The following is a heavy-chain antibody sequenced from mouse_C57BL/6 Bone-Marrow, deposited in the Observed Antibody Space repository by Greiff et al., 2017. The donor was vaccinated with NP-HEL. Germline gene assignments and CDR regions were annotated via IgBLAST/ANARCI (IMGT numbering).Heavy chain of an antibody. CDR3: ARNYYGSSPYYFDY. CDR1: GYTFTDYN. CDR2: INPNNGGT. J-gene: IGHJ2*01. D-gene: IGHD1-1*01. Sequence: VQLQQSGPELVKPGASVKIPCKASGYTFTDYNMDWVKQSHGKSLEWIGDINPNNGGTIYNQKFKGKATLTVDKSSSTAYMELRSLTSEDTAVYYCARNYYGSSPYYFDYWGQGTTLTVSS. V-gene: IGHV1-18*01.